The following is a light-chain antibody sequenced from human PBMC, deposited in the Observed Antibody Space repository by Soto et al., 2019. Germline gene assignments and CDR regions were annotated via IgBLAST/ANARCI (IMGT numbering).Light chain of an antibody. V-gene: IGKV3-20*01. J-gene: IGKJ2*01. CDR2: AAS. CDR1: QSVSSTS. Sequence: EIVLTQSPGTLSLSPGERATLSCRASQSVSSTSLAWYQQKPGQAPRLLIYAASSRASGIPGRFSGSGSGTDFTLTISRLEPEDFAVYYCQQYVGSPPTYPFGQGTKLEIK. CDR3: QQYVGSPPTYP.